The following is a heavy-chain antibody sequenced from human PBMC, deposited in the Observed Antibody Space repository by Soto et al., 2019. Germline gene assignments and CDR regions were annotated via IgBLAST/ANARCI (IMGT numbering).Heavy chain of an antibody. CDR2: IYYSGST. Sequence: PSETLSLTCTVSGDSFSSYFWSWIRQPPGKGLEWIGNIYYSGSTKYNPSLNNRLTISVDTSRNLFSLRLSSVTAADTAVYYCARERTVAATGWYDLWGQGIPVTVSS. CDR1: GDSFSSYF. V-gene: IGHV4-59*01. J-gene: IGHJ5*02. CDR3: ARERTVAATGWYDL. D-gene: IGHD6-19*01.